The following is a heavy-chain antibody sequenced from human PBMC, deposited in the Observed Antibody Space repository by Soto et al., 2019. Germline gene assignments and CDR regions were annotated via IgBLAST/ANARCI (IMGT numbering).Heavy chain of an antibody. V-gene: IGHV4-31*02. J-gene: IGHJ3*02. CDR2: IYYIGST. D-gene: IGHD5-12*01. Sequence: WTWIRQHPGKGLEWIGYIYYIGSTYYNPSLKSRVTISVDTSKNQFSLKLSSVTAADTAVYFCARDSGYPGGDAFDIWGQGTMVTVSS. CDR3: ARDSGYPGGDAFDI.